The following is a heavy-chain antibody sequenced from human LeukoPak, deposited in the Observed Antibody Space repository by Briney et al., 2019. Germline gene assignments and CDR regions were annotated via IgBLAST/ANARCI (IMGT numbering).Heavy chain of an antibody. CDR1: GGSISSYY. D-gene: IGHD2-15*01. V-gene: IGHV4-4*07. Sequence: PSETLSLTRTVSGGSISSYYWSWIRQPAGKGLEWIGRTYTSGSTNYNPSLKSRVTISVDTSKKQFSLKLSSVTAADTAMYYCARGGYCSGGRCYPYFDYWGQGTLVTVSS. J-gene: IGHJ4*02. CDR3: ARGGYCSGGRCYPYFDY. CDR2: TYTSGST.